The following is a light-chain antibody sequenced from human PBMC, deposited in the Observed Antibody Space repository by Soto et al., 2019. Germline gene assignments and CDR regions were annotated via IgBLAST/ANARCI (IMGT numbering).Light chain of an antibody. CDR2: DTS. Sequence: EIVVAQSPATLSVSPGERDTLSCRASQSVSSSLAWYQQRPGQAPRLLIYDTSTRAAGIAARFSGSGSGTEFTLTISSLQSDDSATYYCQQYNTFLTFGGGTKVDIK. CDR1: QSVSSS. J-gene: IGKJ4*01. V-gene: IGKV3-15*01. CDR3: QQYNTFLT.